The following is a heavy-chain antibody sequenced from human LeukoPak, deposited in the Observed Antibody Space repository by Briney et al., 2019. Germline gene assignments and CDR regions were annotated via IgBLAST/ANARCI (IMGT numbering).Heavy chain of an antibody. CDR1: GGSISSYY. CDR2: IHYSGST. V-gene: IGHV4-59*08. CDR3: ARSTSGGYYYALDY. Sequence: SETLSLTCTVSGGSISSYYWSWIRQPPGKGLEWIGYIHYSGSTISKPSLKSRVTISVDTSKNQFSLKLSSVTAADTAVYYCARSTSGGYYYALDYWGQGTLVTVSS. J-gene: IGHJ4*02. D-gene: IGHD3-22*01.